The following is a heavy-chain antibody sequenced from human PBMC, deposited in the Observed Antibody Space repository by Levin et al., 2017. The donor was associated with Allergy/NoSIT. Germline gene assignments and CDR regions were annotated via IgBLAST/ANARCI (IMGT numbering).Heavy chain of an antibody. V-gene: IGHV3-33*01. CDR2: IWYDGSNK. CDR1: GFPFSSYG. Sequence: LSLTCAASGFPFSSYGMHWVRQAPGKGLEWVAVIWYDGSNKYYADSVKGRFTISRDNSKNTLYLQMNSLRAEDTAVYYCARGGFEAAAGLDYWGQGTLVTVSS. D-gene: IGHD6-13*01. CDR3: ARGGFEAAAGLDY. J-gene: IGHJ4*02.